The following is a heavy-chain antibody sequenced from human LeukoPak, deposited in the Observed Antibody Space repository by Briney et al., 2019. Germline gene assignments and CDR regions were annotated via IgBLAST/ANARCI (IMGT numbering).Heavy chain of an antibody. J-gene: IGHJ5*02. D-gene: IGHD2-2*01. CDR3: ARAAVMPAAIPNWFDP. CDR1: GYTFTGFY. V-gene: IGHV1-2*02. Sequence: ASVKVSCKASGYTFTGFYIHWVRQAPGQGLEWVGWTNPHSGVTNYAQRLQGRVTMTRDRSISTAYMELSRLTSDDTAIYYCARAAVMPAAIPNWFDPWGQGTLVTVSS. CDR2: TNPHSGVT.